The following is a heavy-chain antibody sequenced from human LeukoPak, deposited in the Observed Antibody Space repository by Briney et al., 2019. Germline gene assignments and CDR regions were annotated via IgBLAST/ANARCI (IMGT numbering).Heavy chain of an antibody. V-gene: IGHV4-30-2*01. Sequence: SQSLSLACTVSGVSISSGGYYWSWIRQPPGKGLEWIGYIYHSGSTYYNPSLKSRVTISVDRSKNQFSLKLSSVTAADTAVYYCAREGVVPAAAVDYWGQGTLVTVSS. J-gene: IGHJ4*02. D-gene: IGHD2-2*01. CDR1: GVSISSGGYY. CDR2: IYHSGST. CDR3: AREGVVPAAAVDY.